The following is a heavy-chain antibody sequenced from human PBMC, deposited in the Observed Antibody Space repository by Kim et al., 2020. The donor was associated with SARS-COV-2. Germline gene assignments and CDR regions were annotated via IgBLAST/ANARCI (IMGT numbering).Heavy chain of an antibody. CDR2: IYPGDSDT. D-gene: IGHD3-9*01. V-gene: IGHV5-51*01. J-gene: IGHJ4*02. Sequence: GESLKISCKGSGYSFTSYWIGWVRQMPGKGLEWMGIIYPGDSDTRYSPSFQGQVTISADKSISTAYLQWSSLKASDTAMYYCAIGALRYFDWFPGIDYWGQGTLVTVSS. CDR3: AIGALRYFDWFPGIDY. CDR1: GYSFTSYW.